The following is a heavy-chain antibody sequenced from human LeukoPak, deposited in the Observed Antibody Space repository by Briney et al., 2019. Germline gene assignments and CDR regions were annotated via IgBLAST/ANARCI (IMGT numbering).Heavy chain of an antibody. J-gene: IGHJ4*02. V-gene: IGHV1-2*02. Sequence: ASVKVSCKASGYTFTGYYMHWVRQAPGQGLEWMGWINPNSGGTNYAQKFQGRVTMTRDTSTSTAYMELSRLRSDDTAVYYCAREWELRVGFDYWGQGTLVTVSS. CDR3: AREWELRVGFDY. D-gene: IGHD1-26*01. CDR2: INPNSGGT. CDR1: GYTFTGYY.